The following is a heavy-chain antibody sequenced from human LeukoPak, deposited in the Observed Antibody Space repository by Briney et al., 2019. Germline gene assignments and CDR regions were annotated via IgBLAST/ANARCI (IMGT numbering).Heavy chain of an antibody. CDR2: IIPIFGTA. Sequence: SVKVSCKASGYTFTSYGISWVRQAPGQELEWMGGIIPIFGTANYAQKFQGRVTITADESTSTAYMELSSLRSEDTAVYYCAREVRGKYYYGSGSYYNGDMDVWGKGTTVTISS. CDR1: GYTFTSYG. CDR3: AREVRGKYYYGSGSYYNGDMDV. D-gene: IGHD3-10*01. J-gene: IGHJ6*03. V-gene: IGHV1-69*13.